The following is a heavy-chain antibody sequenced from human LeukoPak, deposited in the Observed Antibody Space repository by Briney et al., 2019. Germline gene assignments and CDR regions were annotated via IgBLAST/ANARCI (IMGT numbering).Heavy chain of an antibody. D-gene: IGHD6-19*01. V-gene: IGHV1-2*02. J-gene: IGHJ4*02. Sequence: WASVKVSCKASGYTFTSYYMHWVRQAPGQGLEWMGWINPNSGGTNYAQKFQGRVTMTRDTSISTAYMELSRLRSDDTAVYYCARPRPTYSSGWYPLFDYWGQGTLVTVSS. CDR1: GYTFTSYY. CDR3: ARPRPTYSSGWYPLFDY. CDR2: INPNSGGT.